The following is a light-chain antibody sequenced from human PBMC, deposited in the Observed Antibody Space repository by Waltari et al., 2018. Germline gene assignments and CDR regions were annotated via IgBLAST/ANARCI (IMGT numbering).Light chain of an antibody. Sequence: QTVVTQEPSLTVSPGGTVTLTCASSTGAVTSGYFPIWFQQKPGQAPRPLIYSTSNKHSWTPARFSGSLLGDKAALTLSAVQPEDEAEYYCLLYHSGAQLWVFGGGTKLTGL. CDR3: LLYHSGAQLWV. CDR1: TGAVTSGYF. V-gene: IGLV7-43*01. J-gene: IGLJ3*02. CDR2: STS.